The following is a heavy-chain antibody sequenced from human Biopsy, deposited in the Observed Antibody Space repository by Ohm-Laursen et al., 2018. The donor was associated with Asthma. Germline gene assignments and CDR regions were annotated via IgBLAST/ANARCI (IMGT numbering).Heavy chain of an antibody. CDR3: ARVKDGYNFDY. CDR1: GGSISSGGYS. V-gene: IGHV4-30-2*01. Sequence: PSETLSLTCAVSGGSISSGGYSWSWIRQPPGKGLEWIGYIYHSGSTYYNPSLMSRVTISVDRSKNQFSLKLSSVTAADTAVYYCARVKDGYNFDYWGQGTLVTVSS. CDR2: IYHSGST. D-gene: IGHD5-24*01. J-gene: IGHJ4*02.